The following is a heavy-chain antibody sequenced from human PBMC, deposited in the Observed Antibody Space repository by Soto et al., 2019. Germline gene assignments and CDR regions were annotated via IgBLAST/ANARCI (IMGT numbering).Heavy chain of an antibody. CDR2: IYSSGTT. D-gene: IGHD4-17*01. J-gene: IGHJ4*02. V-gene: IGHV4-59*01. CDR1: GGSISNNY. CDR3: AGDNGPHGLVFDY. Sequence: PSETLSLTCTVSGGSISNNYWTWIRQPPGKGLEWIGYIYSSGTTNYNPSLETRLTMSVDTSKRQFSLKLSSVTAADTAVYYCAGDNGPHGLVFDYWGPGTLVTVSS.